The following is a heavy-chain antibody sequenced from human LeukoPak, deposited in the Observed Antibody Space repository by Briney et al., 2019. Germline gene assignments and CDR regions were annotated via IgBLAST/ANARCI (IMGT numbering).Heavy chain of an antibody. CDR1: GFTFSGHG. Sequence: QSGGSLRLSCAASGFTFSGHGFNWVRQAPGKGLEWISYINSYNTTIYYADSVKGRFTISRDDAKKSLFLQMNSLRAEDTAVYYCARCAPGYYYMEGWGNGTTVTVSS. CDR3: ARCAPGYYYMEG. V-gene: IGHV3-48*04. CDR2: INSYNTTI. J-gene: IGHJ6*03. D-gene: IGHD1-1*01.